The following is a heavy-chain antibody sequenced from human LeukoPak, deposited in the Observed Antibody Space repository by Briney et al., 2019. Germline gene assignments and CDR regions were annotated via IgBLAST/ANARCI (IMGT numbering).Heavy chain of an antibody. CDR2: INPNSGGT. CDR3: ACLPPRTTGAFDI. CDR1: GYTFTGYY. V-gene: IGHV1-2*02. J-gene: IGHJ3*02. Sequence: GASVKVSCKASGYTFTGYYMHWVRRAPGQGLEWMGWINPNSGGTNYAQKFQGRVTVTRDTSISTAYMELSRLRSDDTAVYYCACLPPRTTGAFDIWGQGTMVTASS. D-gene: IGHD1-14*01.